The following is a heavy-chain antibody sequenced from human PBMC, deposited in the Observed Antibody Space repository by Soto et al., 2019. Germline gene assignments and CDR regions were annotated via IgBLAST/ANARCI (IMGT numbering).Heavy chain of an antibody. CDR2: IYYSGST. V-gene: IGHV4-39*07. CDR3: ARGSAAAHTIFDY. CDR1: GGSISSSSYC. D-gene: IGHD2-15*01. Sequence: SETLSLTCTVSGGSISSSSYCWGWIRQPPGKGLEWIGSIYYSGSTYYNPSLKSRVTISVDTSKNQFSLKLSSVTAADTAVYYCARGSAAAHTIFDYWGQGTLVTVSS. J-gene: IGHJ4*02.